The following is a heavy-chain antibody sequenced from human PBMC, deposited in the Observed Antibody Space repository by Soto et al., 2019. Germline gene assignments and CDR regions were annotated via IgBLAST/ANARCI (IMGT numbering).Heavy chain of an antibody. V-gene: IGHV1-69*01. D-gene: IGHD2-21*02. CDR3: ARPLPNRNIYHGLAV. J-gene: IGHJ6*02. CDR1: GGTFSKYA. CDR2: IIPMFGTP. Sequence: QVQLVQSGAELKKPGSSVKVSCKASGGTFSKYAISWVRQAPGQGLEWLGGIIPMFGTPNYAQKSQGRVTSGAAESLTTAYLDLSTLRSADTAVYFCARPLPNRNIYHGLAVWCQGTTVTVSS.